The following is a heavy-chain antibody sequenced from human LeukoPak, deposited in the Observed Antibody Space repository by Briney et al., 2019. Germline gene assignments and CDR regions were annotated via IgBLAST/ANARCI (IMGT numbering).Heavy chain of an antibody. CDR2: ISDSGTTI. CDR3: ARDTAPDGYPAGCFDY. CDR1: GFTFSSYG. V-gene: IGHV3-48*04. D-gene: IGHD5-24*01. Sequence: QPGRSLRLSCAASGFTFSSYGMNWVRQAPGKGLEWVSYISDSGTTIYYADSVKGRFTISRDNAKNSLYLQMNSLRAEDTAVYYCARDTAPDGYPAGCFDYWGQGTLVTVSS. J-gene: IGHJ4*02.